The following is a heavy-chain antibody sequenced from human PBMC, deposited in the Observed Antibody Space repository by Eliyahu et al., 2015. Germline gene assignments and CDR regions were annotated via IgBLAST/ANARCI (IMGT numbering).Heavy chain of an antibody. CDR3: ATLDGYNYPY. Sequence: QVQLQQWGAGLLKPSETLSLTCAVYGGSFSGYYWSWIRQPPGKGLEWIGEINHSGSTNYHPSLKSRVTISVDTSKNQFSLKLSSVTAADTAVYYCATLDGYNYPYWGQGTLVTVSS. J-gene: IGHJ4*02. D-gene: IGHD5-24*01. CDR2: INHSGST. CDR1: GGSFSGYY. V-gene: IGHV4-34*01.